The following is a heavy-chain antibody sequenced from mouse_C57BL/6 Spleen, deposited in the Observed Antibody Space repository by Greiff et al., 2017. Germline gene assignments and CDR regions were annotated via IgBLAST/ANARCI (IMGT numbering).Heavy chain of an antibody. CDR2: FYPGSGSI. D-gene: IGHD1-1*01. J-gene: IGHJ3*01. V-gene: IGHV1-62-2*01. CDR1: GYTFTEYT. Sequence: QVQLKESGAELVKPGASVKLSCKASGYTFTEYTIHWVKQRSGQGLEWIGWFYPGSGSIKYNEKFKDKATLTADTYSSTVYMELSRLTSEDSAVYFCARHEEDYYGSSPFAYWGQGTLVTVSA. CDR3: ARHEEDYYGSSPFAY.